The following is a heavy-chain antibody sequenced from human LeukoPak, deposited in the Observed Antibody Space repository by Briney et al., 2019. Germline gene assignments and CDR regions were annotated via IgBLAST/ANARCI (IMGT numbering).Heavy chain of an antibody. CDR3: ARYCRGGSCYLDAFDI. J-gene: IGHJ3*02. Sequence: SQTLSLTCAISGDTVSSNSAAWNWIRQSASRGLEWLGRTYYRSKWYNDYAVSVKSRITINPDTSKNQFSLQLNSVTPEDTAVYYRARYCRGGSCYLDAFDIWGQGTMVTVSS. CDR2: TYYRSKWYN. D-gene: IGHD2-15*01. V-gene: IGHV6-1*01. CDR1: GDTVSSNSAA.